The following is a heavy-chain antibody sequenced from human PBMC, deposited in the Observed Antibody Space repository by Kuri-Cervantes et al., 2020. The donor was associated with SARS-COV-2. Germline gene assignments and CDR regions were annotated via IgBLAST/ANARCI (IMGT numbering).Heavy chain of an antibody. D-gene: IGHD3-3*01. Sequence: ASVKVTCKASGYIFSTYDINWVRQASGQGLEGMGWMNPDTGNSGYAQNFQGRVTMTEDTSTDTAYMELSSLRSDDTAVYYCATSSVANYDFWSGYLSGWFDPWGQGTLVTVSS. CDR1: GYIFSTYD. CDR2: MNPDTGNS. V-gene: IGHV1-8*02. J-gene: IGHJ5*02. CDR3: ATSSVANYDFWSGYLSGWFDP.